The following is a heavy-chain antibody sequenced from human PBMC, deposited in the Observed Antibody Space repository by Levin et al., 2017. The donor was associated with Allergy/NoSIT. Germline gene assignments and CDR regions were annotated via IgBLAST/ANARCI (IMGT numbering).Heavy chain of an antibody. CDR1: GFSFNSSG. CDR3: AKDRNRMRLVVTAIDF. D-gene: IGHD2-21*02. V-gene: IGHV3-23*01. J-gene: IGHJ4*02. Sequence: LSLPCAASGFSFNSSGMSWVRQAPGKGLEWVSVISGSGGSTYYADSVKGRFTISRDNSKNTLYLQMDSLRAEDTAVYYCAKDRNRMRLVVTAIDFWGQGTLVTVSS. CDR2: ISGSGGST.